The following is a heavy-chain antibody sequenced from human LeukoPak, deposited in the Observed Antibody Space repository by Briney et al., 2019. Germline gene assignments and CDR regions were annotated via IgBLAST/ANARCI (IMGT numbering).Heavy chain of an antibody. CDR3: ARRSEYHWFDP. CDR2: IYYSGST. V-gene: IGHV4-31*03. Sequence: SETLSLTCTVSGGSISSGGYYWSWIRQHPGKGPEWIGYIYYSGSTYYNPSLKSRVTISVDTSRNQFSLRLSSVTAADTAVYYCARRSEYHWFDPWGQGTLVTVSS. CDR1: GGSISSGGYY. D-gene: IGHD2-2*01. J-gene: IGHJ5*02.